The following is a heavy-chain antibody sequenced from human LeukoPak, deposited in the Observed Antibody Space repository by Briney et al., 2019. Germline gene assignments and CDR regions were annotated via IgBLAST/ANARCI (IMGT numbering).Heavy chain of an antibody. CDR3: ARAGYYGDYGFDS. J-gene: IGHJ4*02. Sequence: SQTLSLTCAVSGGSIGSGDYYWSWIRQPPGKGLEWIGYVFYSGSTYYNPSLKSRLTITFDTSKNQFSLKVWSVTAADTAVYFCARAGYYGDYGFDSWGQGTLVTVSS. V-gene: IGHV4-30-4*01. CDR2: VFYSGST. D-gene: IGHD4-17*01. CDR1: GGSIGSGDYY.